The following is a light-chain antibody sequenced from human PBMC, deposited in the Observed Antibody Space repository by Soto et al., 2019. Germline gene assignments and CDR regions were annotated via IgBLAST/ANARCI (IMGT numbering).Light chain of an antibody. V-gene: IGLV2-8*01. CDR2: EVT. CDR1: SXDIGRYEF. Sequence: QSVLTQPASVSGSPGQSITISCTGTSXDIGRYEFVSWYQHHPGKAPKLIISEVTERPSGVPDRFSGSKSGNTASLTVSGLQADDEADYFCCSYAGTKYYVFGTGTTVTVL. CDR3: CSYAGTKYYV. J-gene: IGLJ1*01.